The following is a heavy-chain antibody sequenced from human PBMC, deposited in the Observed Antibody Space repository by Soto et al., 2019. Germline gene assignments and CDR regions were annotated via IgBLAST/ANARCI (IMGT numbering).Heavy chain of an antibody. CDR1: GFTFSSYA. CDR2: ISGSGGST. CDR3: ARNGGYCSGGSCYARYYYYGMDV. D-gene: IGHD2-15*01. V-gene: IGHV3-23*01. Sequence: EVQLLESGGGLVQPGGSLRLSCAASGFTFSSYAMSWVRQAPGKGLEWVSAISGSGGSTYYADSVEGRFTISRDNSKNTWYLQMNSLRAEDTAVYNCARNGGYCSGGSCYARYYYYGMDVWGQGTTVTVSS. J-gene: IGHJ6*02.